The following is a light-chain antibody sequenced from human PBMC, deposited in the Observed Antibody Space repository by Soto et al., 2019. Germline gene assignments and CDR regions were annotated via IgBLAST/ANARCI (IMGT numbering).Light chain of an antibody. CDR2: GAS. V-gene: IGKV3D-15*01. J-gene: IGKJ4*01. CDR3: QQYNNWPPLT. CDR1: QSVSSN. Sequence: EIVMTQSPATLSVSPGERATLSCRASQSVSSNLVWYQQKPGQAPRLLIYGASTRATGIPARFSGSGSGTEFSLIIRSLQSEDFAVYYCQQYNNWPPLTFGGGTKVEIK.